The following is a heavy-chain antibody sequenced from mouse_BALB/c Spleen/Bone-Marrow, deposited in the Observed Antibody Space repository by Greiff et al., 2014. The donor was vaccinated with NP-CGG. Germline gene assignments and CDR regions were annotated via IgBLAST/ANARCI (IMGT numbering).Heavy chain of an antibody. V-gene: IGHV2-6-5*01. Sequence: VQLQQSGPGLVAPSQSLSITCTVSGFSLTDYGVSWIRQPPGKGLEWLGVIWGGGSTYYNSSLKSRLSISKDNSKSQVFLKMNXXXXDDTAMYYCAKHTLRYYAMDYWGQGTSVTVSS. D-gene: IGHD1-1*01. CDR3: AKHTLRYYAMDY. CDR1: GFSLTDYG. CDR2: IWGGGST. J-gene: IGHJ4*01.